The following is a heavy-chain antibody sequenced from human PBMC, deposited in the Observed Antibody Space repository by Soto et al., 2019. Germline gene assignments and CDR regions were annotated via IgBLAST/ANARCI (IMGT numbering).Heavy chain of an antibody. D-gene: IGHD3-22*01. CDR3: ARYDSSGYYANRIDY. CDR2: IYYSGST. J-gene: IGHJ4*02. V-gene: IGHV4-61*08. CDR1: GGSVSSGDYY. Sequence: SETLSLTCTVSGGSVSSGDYYWSWIRQSPGKGLEYIGYIYYSGSTNSNPSLKSRVTISVDTSKNQFSLKLSSVTAADTAVYYCARYDSSGYYANRIDYWGQGTLVTVS.